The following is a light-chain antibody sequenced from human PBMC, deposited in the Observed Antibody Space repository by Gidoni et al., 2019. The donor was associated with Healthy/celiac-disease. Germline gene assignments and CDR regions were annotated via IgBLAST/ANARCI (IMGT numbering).Light chain of an antibody. CDR3: QQSYSTRIT. Sequence: DIQMTQSPSYLSASVGDRVTITCRASQSISSYLNWYQQKPGKAPKLLIYAASSLQIGVPSRFSGSGSGTDFTLTISSLQPEDFATYYCQQSYSTRITFGQGTRLEIK. CDR1: QSISSY. J-gene: IGKJ5*01. CDR2: AAS. V-gene: IGKV1-39*01.